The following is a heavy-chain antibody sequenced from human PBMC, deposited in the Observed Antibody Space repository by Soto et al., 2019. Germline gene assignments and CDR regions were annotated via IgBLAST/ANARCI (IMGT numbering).Heavy chain of an antibody. CDR2: IIPIFGTA. CDR1: GGTFSSYA. Sequence: SVKVSCKASGGTFSSYAISWVRQAPGQGLEWMGGIIPIFGTANYAQKFQGRVTITADESTSTAYMELSSLRSEDTAVYYCARGPPTNVVVVAATEYYFDYWGQGTLVTVSS. CDR3: ARGPPTNVVVVAATEYYFDY. V-gene: IGHV1-69*13. D-gene: IGHD2-15*01. J-gene: IGHJ4*02.